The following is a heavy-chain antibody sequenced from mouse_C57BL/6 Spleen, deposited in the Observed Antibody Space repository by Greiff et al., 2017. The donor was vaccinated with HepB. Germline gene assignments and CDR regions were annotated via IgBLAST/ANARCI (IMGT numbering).Heavy chain of an antibody. CDR1: GYTFTSYT. CDR3: ARSANYDEDAMDY. D-gene: IGHD2-4*01. V-gene: IGHV1-4*01. CDR2: INPSSGYT. Sequence: VQLQQSGAELARPGASVKMSCKASGYTFTSYTMHWVKQRPGQGLEWIGYINPSSGYTKYTQKFKDKATLTADKSSSTAYIQLSSLTSEDSAVYYCARSANYDEDAMDYWGQGTSVTVSS. J-gene: IGHJ4*01.